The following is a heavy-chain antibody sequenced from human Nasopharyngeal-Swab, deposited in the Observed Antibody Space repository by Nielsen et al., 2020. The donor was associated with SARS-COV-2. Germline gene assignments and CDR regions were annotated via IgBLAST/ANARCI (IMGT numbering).Heavy chain of an antibody. CDR2: IHSNGNT. CDR1: GGSISSYY. D-gene: IGHD6-13*01. J-gene: IGHJ5*02. V-gene: IGHV4-4*07. CDR3: ARAGGIIGSWYSQSDDWFDP. Sequence: SETLSLTCTVSGGSISSYYWSWIRQPAGKGLEWIGHIHSNGNTNYNPSLKSRVTMSVDTSKNQFSLKLTSVTAADTAVYYCARAGGIIGSWYSQSDDWFDPWGQGTLVTVSS.